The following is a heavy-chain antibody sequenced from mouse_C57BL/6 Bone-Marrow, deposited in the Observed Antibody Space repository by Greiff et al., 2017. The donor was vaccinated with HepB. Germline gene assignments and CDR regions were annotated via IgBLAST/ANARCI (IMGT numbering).Heavy chain of an antibody. J-gene: IGHJ3*01. CDR2: IYPGSGNT. CDR3: ARCGYYAWFAY. V-gene: IGHV1-76*01. Sequence: QVQLQQSGAELVRPGASVKLSCKASGYTFTDYYINWVKQRPGQGLEWIARIYPGSGNTYYNEKFKGKATLTAEKSSSTAYMQLSSLTSEDSAVYFCARCGYYAWFAYWGQGTLVTVSA. CDR1: GYTFTDYY. D-gene: IGHD2-3*01.